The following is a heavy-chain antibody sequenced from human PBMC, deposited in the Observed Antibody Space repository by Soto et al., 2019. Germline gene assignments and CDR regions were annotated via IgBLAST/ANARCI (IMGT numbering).Heavy chain of an antibody. D-gene: IGHD3-10*01. Sequence: QVLLVQSGAEVKKPGSSVRVACKTSGGTFSSFAIRWVRLAPGQGLEWMGVIVPMFAAPTYAQKFQGRVSITADESARTAYMELSRLRSDDTPVYYCARDLVMRGNAYYNGMDVWGQGTTVTVSS. J-gene: IGHJ6*02. V-gene: IGHV1-69*12. CDR2: IVPMFAAP. CDR3: ARDLVMRGNAYYNGMDV. CDR1: GGTFSSFA.